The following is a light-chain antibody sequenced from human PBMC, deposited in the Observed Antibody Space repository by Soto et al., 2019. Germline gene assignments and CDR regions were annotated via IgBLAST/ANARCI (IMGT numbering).Light chain of an antibody. V-gene: IGKV3-15*01. CDR1: QYVSSN. J-gene: IGKJ2*01. CDR2: DAS. CDR3: HQYNSWPPGT. Sequence: EIVLTQSPGTLSLSPGERATLSCRASQYVSSNFLAWYQEKPGQAPRLLISDASTRATGIPARFSGSGSGTEFTLTISSLQSEDFALYYCHQYNSWPPGTFGQGTKVDIK.